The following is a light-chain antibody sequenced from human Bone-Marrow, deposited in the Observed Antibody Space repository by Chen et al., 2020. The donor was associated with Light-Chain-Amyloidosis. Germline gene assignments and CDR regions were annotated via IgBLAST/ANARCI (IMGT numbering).Light chain of an antibody. Sequence: DIQMTQSPSTLSASVGDRVTITCRASQSISSWLAWYQQKPGKAPKLLNYDASSLESGVPSRFSGSGAGTEFTLTISSLQPDDFATYYCQQYNSYSFSLTFGQGTKVEIK. CDR2: DAS. V-gene: IGKV1-5*01. J-gene: IGKJ1*01. CDR1: QSISSW. CDR3: QQYNSYSFSLT.